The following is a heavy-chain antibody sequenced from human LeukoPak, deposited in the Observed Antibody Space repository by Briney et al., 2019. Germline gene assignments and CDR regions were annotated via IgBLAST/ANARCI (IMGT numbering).Heavy chain of an antibody. J-gene: IGHJ4*02. CDR2: ISGSGGST. CDR1: GFTFSSYA. Sequence: GXXLRLSCAASGFTFSSYAMSWVRQAPGKGLEWVSAISGSGGSTYYADSVKGRFTISRDNSKNTLYLQMNSLRAEDTAVYYCAKDYYDSSGYYHAYWGQGTLVTVSS. V-gene: IGHV3-23*01. CDR3: AKDYYDSSGYYHAY. D-gene: IGHD3-22*01.